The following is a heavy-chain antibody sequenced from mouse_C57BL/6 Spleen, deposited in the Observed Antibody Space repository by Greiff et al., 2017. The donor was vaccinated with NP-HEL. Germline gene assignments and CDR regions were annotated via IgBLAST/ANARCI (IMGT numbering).Heavy chain of an antibody. CDR1: GYTFTSYW. Sequence: QVQLKQPGAELVMPGASVKLSCKASGYTFTSYWMHWVKQRPGQGLEWIGEIDPSDSYTNYNQKFKGKSTLTVDKSSSTAYMQLSSLTSEDSAVYYCARGYGNSLYAMDYWGQGTSVTVSS. CDR2: IDPSDSYT. V-gene: IGHV1-69*01. CDR3: ARGYGNSLYAMDY. J-gene: IGHJ4*01. D-gene: IGHD2-10*02.